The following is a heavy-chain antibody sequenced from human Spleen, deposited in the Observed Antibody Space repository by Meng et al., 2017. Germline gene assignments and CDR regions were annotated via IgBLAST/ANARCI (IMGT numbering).Heavy chain of an antibody. CDR2: IKSNTDGGTA. V-gene: IGHV3-15*01. D-gene: IGHD1-26*01. Sequence: EVHVVESGGDLVKPGGSLRLSCAASGFYCNNAWMSWVRQATGKGLEWVGRIKSNTDGGTAEYAAPVTGRFTISRDDSKSTLYLQMSGLRIDDTGVHYCTWDDKAVSDPWGQGTLVTVSS. CDR1: GFYCNNAW. CDR3: TWDDKAVSDP. J-gene: IGHJ5*02.